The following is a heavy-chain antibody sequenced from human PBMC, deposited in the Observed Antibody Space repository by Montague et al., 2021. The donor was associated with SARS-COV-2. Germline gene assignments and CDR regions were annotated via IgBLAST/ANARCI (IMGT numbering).Heavy chain of an antibody. V-gene: IGHV3-74*01. CDR1: GFIFGDYW. CDR2: INSDGSNT. CDR3: ARYYVSGNYGFDL. J-gene: IGHJ3*01. D-gene: IGHD3-10*01. Sequence: SLRLSCAASGFIFGDYWMHWVRQAPGKGLVWVSRINSDGSNTNYADSVKGRFTISRDNAKNTLYLQMISLRAEDTAVYYCARYYVSGNYGFDLWGQGTMVTVSS.